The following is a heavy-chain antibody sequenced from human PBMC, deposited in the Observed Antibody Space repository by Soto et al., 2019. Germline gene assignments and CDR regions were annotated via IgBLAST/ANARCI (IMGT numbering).Heavy chain of an antibody. Sequence: SVKVSCKASGGTFSSYTISWVRQAPGQGLEWKGRIIPILGIANYAQKFQGRVTITADKSTSTAYMELSSLRSEDTAVYYCASSPPVVPAALKGGDYYYYYYMDVWGKGTTVTVSS. D-gene: IGHD2-2*01. CDR3: ASSPPVVPAALKGGDYYYYYYMDV. CDR2: IIPILGIA. J-gene: IGHJ6*03. CDR1: GGTFSSYT. V-gene: IGHV1-69*02.